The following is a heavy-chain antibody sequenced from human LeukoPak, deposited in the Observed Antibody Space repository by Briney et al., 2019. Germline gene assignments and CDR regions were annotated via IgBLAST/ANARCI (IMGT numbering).Heavy chain of an antibody. Sequence: ASVKVSCKASGYTFTDYYMHWVRQAPRQGLEWMGWINTNTWNPTYAQGFTGRFVFSLDTSVSTAYLQISSLKAEDTAVYYCASAAGYSSGWYSYYHMDVWGKGTTVTVSS. CDR1: GYTFTDYY. V-gene: IGHV7-4-1*02. D-gene: IGHD6-19*01. CDR3: ASAAGYSSGWYSYYHMDV. CDR2: INTNTWNP. J-gene: IGHJ6*03.